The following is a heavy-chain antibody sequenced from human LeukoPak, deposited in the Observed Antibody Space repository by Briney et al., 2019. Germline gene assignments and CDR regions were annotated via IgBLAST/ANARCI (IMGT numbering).Heavy chain of an antibody. V-gene: IGHV3-30*02. CDR3: ARCVNGVCRAFDY. CDR2: IRYDGSKE. D-gene: IGHD2-8*01. CDR1: RFTFSSYG. J-gene: IGHJ4*02. Sequence: GGSLRLSCAASRFTFSSYGMDWVRQAPGKGLEWVSYIRYDGSKEYYADSVKGRFTISRDNSKSTLYVQMNSLRAEDTAVYYCARCVNGVCRAFDYWGQGTLVTVSS.